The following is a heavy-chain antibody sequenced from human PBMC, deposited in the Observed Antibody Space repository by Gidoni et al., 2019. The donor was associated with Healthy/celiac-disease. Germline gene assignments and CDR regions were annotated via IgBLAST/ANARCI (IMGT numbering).Heavy chain of an antibody. J-gene: IGHJ4*02. CDR1: GYTFTSDG. D-gene: IGHD4-17*01. CDR3: ARDLDYGDSQARDY. V-gene: IGHV1-18*01. CDR2: ISAYNCNT. Sequence: VQLVQSGAEVKKPGASVKVSCKASGYTFTSDGISWVRQATGQGLEWMGWISAYNCNTNYAQKLQGRVTMTTETSTSTAYMELRSRRSDDTAVYYCARDLDYGDSQARDYWGQGTLVTVSS.